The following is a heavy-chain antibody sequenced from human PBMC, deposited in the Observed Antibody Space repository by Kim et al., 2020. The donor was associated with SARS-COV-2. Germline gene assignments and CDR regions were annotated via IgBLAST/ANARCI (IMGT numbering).Heavy chain of an antibody. CDR3: ARGISVGATLWFDP. CDR1: GGSISSYY. V-gene: IGHV4-59*13. Sequence: SETLSLTCTVSGGSISSYYWSWIRQPPGKGLEWIGYIHDSGNPNYNPSLKSRVTMSEDTSKNQISLKLNSITAADTAIYYCARGISVGATLWFDPWGQGTLVTVSS. J-gene: IGHJ5*02. D-gene: IGHD1-26*01. CDR2: IHDSGNP.